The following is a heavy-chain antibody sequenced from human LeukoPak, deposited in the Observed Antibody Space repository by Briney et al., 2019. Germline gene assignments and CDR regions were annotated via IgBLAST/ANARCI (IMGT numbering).Heavy chain of an antibody. D-gene: IGHD3-9*01. Sequence: GGSLRLSCTASGFTFGDYAMSWVRQAPGKGLEWVGFIRSKAYGGTTEYAASVKGRFTISRDDSKSIAYLQMNSLKTEDAAVYYCTKILTGYYTSFDYWGQGALVTVSS. CDR1: GFTFGDYA. CDR2: IRSKAYGGTT. CDR3: TKILTGYYTSFDY. V-gene: IGHV3-49*04. J-gene: IGHJ4*02.